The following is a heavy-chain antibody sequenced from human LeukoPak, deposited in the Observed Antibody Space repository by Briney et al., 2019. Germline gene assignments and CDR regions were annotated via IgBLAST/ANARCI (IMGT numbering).Heavy chain of an antibody. Sequence: GGSLRLSFAASGFTVSSNYMSWVRQAPGKGLEWVSVIYSGGSTYYADSVKGRFTISRDNSKNTLDLQMNSLRPEDTAVYYCAKEGKHTAAIFQHWGQGTLVTVSS. CDR3: AKEGKHTAAIFQH. V-gene: IGHV3-66*01. D-gene: IGHD5-18*01. J-gene: IGHJ1*01. CDR2: IYSGGST. CDR1: GFTVSSNY.